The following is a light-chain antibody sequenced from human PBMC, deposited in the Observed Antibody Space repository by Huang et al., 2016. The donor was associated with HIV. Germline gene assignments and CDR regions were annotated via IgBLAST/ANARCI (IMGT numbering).Light chain of an antibody. CDR2: GSS. V-gene: IGKV3-15*01. J-gene: IGKJ2*01. CDR3: QQYNDWPPT. CDR1: QSVSNN. Sequence: IVMTQSPATLSVSPGDRATLSCRASQSVSNNLAWSHHNPGPAPRRLIYGSSTRATGVPARFSGSGAGTEFTLTINSLTSEDFTVFYCQQYNDWPPTFGQGTKLEIK.